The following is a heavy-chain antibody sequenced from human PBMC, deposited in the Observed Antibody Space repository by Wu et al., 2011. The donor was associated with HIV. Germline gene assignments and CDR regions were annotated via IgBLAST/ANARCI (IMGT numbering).Heavy chain of an antibody. CDR3: TAYNWNNFGDFLTSDI. V-gene: IGHV1-8*01. D-gene: IGHD1/OR15-1a*01. J-gene: IGHJ3*02. CDR2: MNPNGGST. CDR1: GYTFTKYD. Sequence: QVQLEQSGAELRKPGTSVRVSCKASGYTFTKYDLNWVRQAAGQGLEWMGWMNPNGGSTGFAPKFEGRVNLTRDTSKDTAYMEMRSLRSEDTAIYYCTAYNWNNFGDFLTSDIWGQGTQVIVSS.